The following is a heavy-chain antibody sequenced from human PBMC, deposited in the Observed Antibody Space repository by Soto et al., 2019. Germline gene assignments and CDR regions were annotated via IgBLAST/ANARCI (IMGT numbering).Heavy chain of an antibody. V-gene: IGHV3-11*06. J-gene: IGHJ6*02. CDR2: ISSSSSYT. Sequence: GGSLRLSCAASGFTFSDYYMSWIRQAPGKGPEWVSYISSSSSYTNYADSVKGRFTISRDNAKNSLYLQMNSLRAEDTAVYYCARVFEGGWYSDNYYGMDVWGQGTTVTVSS. CDR3: ARVFEGGWYSDNYYGMDV. D-gene: IGHD6-19*01. CDR1: GFTFSDYY.